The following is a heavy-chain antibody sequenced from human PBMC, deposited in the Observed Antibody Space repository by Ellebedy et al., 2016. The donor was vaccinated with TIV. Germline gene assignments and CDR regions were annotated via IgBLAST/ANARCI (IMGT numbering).Heavy chain of an antibody. CDR2: IKQDESEK. Sequence: GESLKISCAASGFSFSNYLTAWVRQAPGKGLEWVANIKQDESEKYYVDSVKGRFTISRDNAKNLLYLQMNSLGDEDTAMYYCVRDVFGGFFDYWGQGTLVTVSS. J-gene: IGHJ4*02. V-gene: IGHV3-7*01. CDR3: VRDVFGGFFDY. CDR1: GFSFSNYL. D-gene: IGHD3-10*01.